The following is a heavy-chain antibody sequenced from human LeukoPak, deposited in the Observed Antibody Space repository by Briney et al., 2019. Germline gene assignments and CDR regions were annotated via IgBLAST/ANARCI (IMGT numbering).Heavy chain of an antibody. CDR2: ISGSGGST. V-gene: IGHV3-23*01. Sequence: QPGGSLRLSWAASGCPFSSYAMSWVRKAPGGGWGRVAAISGSGGSTSYAESVKGRFAISRDNSKTTLYRQVNSLRADDTAVYCWAKDHYSGSSHNPLSWGQGTLVTVSS. J-gene: IGHJ4*02. CDR3: AKDHYSGSSHNPLS. D-gene: IGHD6-6*01. CDR1: GCPFSSYA.